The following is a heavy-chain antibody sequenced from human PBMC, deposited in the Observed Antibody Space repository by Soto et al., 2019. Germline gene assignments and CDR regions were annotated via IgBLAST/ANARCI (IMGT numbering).Heavy chain of an antibody. J-gene: IGHJ4*02. CDR1: GYSYAGYW. CDR3: ARQIYDSDTGPNFQYYFDS. Sequence: GESLKISCKGSGYSYAGYWITWVRQKPGKGLEWMGRIDPSDSQTYYSPSFRGHVTISATKSITTVFLQWSSLRASDTAMYYCARQIYDSDTGPNFQYYFDSWGQGTPVTVSS. V-gene: IGHV5-10-1*01. CDR2: IDPSDSQT. D-gene: IGHD3-22*01.